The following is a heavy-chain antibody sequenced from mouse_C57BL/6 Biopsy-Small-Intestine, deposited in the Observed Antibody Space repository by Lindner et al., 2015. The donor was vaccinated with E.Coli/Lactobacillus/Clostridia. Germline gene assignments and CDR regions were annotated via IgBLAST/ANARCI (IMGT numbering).Heavy chain of an antibody. J-gene: IGHJ4*01. CDR3: AREVTKGDY. CDR2: IHPNSGDT. Sequence: SVKVSCKASGYTFTAYYIHWVRQAPGQGLEWVGCIHPNSGDTNYAQEFQGRVTMTRDTSISTAYMEMSRLRSDDTAVYYCAREVTKGDYWGQGTPVTVSS. D-gene: IGHD2-3*01. V-gene: IGHV1-84*02. CDR1: GYTFTAYY.